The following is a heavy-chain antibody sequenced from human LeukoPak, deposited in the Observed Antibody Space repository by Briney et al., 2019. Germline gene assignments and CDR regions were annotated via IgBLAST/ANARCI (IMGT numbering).Heavy chain of an antibody. J-gene: IGHJ5*02. V-gene: IGHV4-38-2*02. CDR3: ARDLGLTISANWFDP. Sequence: SETLSLTCAVSGYSISSGYFWVWIRQPPGKGPEWIGSIYHTGATYYNPSLRSPVTISVDTSKNQFSLELNSVTAADTAVYYCARDLGLTISANWFDPWGQGTLVTVSS. CDR1: GYSISSGYF. D-gene: IGHD3-9*01. CDR2: IYHTGAT.